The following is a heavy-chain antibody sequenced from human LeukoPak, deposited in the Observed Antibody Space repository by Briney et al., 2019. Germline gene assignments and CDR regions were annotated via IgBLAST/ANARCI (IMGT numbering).Heavy chain of an antibody. V-gene: IGHV3-48*01. CDR3: TRDQEGSDY. CDR2: ITRSSSAK. Sequence: GGSLRLSCVASGFTFSSYSMNWVRQAPGKGLEWVSYITRSSSAKFYADSVKGRFTISRDNAENLLYLQMNSLRAEDTAAYYCTRDQEGSDYWGQGTLVTVSS. J-gene: IGHJ4*02. CDR1: GFTFSSYS.